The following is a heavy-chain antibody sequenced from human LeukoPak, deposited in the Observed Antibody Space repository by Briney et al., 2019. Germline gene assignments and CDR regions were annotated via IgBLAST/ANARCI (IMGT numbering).Heavy chain of an antibody. D-gene: IGHD2-2*02. CDR3: ARDPSVCSSTSCYRDYFDY. J-gene: IGHJ4*02. CDR2: ISSSSSYI. V-gene: IGHV3-21*01. CDR1: GFTFSSYS. Sequence: GGSLRLCCAASGFTFSSYSMNWVRQAPGKGLEWVSSISSSSSYIYYADSVKGRFAISRDNAKNSLYLQMNSLRAEDTAVYYCARDPSVCSSTSCYRDYFDYWGQGTLATVSS.